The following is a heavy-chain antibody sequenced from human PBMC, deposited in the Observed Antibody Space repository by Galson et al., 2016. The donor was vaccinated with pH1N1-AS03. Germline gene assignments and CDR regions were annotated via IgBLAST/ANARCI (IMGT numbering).Heavy chain of an antibody. CDR3: ARDRHYDSSGRYFYESEH. V-gene: IGHV1-69*01. CDR2: IHPIFGTP. D-gene: IGHD3-22*01. J-gene: IGHJ4*02. CDR1: GGTFGNYA. Sequence: SCKASGGTFGNYAISWMRQAPGQGLEWMGGIHPIFGTPSYAQKFQGRLTVTVDDSTSAAYMELSSLTSEDTAIYYCARDRHYDSSGRYFYESEHWGQGTLVIVSS.